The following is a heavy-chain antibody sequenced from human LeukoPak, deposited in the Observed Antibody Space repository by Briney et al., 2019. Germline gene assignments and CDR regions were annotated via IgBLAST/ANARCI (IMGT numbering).Heavy chain of an antibody. V-gene: IGHV3-43*01. D-gene: IGHD2-2*01. J-gene: IGHJ6*02. CDR1: GFTFDDYS. CDR2: ISWDGGST. CDR3: AKDKGCSSTSCYHYYYYGMDV. Sequence: GGSLRLSCAASGFTFDDYSMHWVRQAPGKGLEWVSLISWDGGSTYYADSVKGRFTISRDNSKNSLYLQMISLRTEDTALYYCAKDKGCSSTSCYHYYYYGMDVWGQGTTVTVSS.